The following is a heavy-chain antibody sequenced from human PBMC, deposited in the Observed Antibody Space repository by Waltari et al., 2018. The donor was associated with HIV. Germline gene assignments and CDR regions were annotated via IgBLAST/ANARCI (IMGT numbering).Heavy chain of an antibody. J-gene: IGHJ3*02. CDR1: GFTFSSYS. Sequence: EVQLVESGGGLVQPGGSLRLSCAASGFTFSSYSMNWVRQDPGKGLEWVSYISSSSSTIYYADSVKGRFTISRDNAKNSLYLQMNSLRDEDTAVYYCARSEPYYYDSSGYYPEGAFDIWGQGTMVTVSS. CDR2: ISSSSSTI. CDR3: ARSEPYYYDSSGYYPEGAFDI. D-gene: IGHD3-22*01. V-gene: IGHV3-48*02.